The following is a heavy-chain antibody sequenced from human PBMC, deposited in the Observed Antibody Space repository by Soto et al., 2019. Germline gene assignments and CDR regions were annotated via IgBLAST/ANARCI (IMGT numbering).Heavy chain of an antibody. V-gene: IGHV3-33*01. CDR3: ARDPWGRITRVRGAPPDY. D-gene: IGHD3-10*01. CDR2: IWYDGSNK. Sequence: QVQLVESGGGVVQPGRSLRLSCAASGFTFSSYGMHWVRQAPGKGLEWVAVIWYDGSNKYYADSVKGRFTISRDNSKNTLYLQMNSLRAEDTAVYYCARDPWGRITRVRGAPPDYWGQGTRVTVSS. J-gene: IGHJ4*02. CDR1: GFTFSSYG.